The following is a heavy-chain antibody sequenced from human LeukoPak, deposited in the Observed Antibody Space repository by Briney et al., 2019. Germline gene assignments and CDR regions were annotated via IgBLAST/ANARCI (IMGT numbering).Heavy chain of an antibody. CDR1: GGSISSGDYY. J-gene: IGHJ4*02. V-gene: IGHV4-30-4*01. D-gene: IGHD3-10*01. CDR2: IYYSGST. CDR3: ASYYGSGSYPLFNY. Sequence: PSETLSLTCTVSGGSISSGDYYWSWIRQPPGKGLEWIGYIYYSGSTHYNPSLKSRITISVDTSKNQFSLKLSSVTAADTAVYYCASYYGSGSYPLFNYWVQGTLVTVSS.